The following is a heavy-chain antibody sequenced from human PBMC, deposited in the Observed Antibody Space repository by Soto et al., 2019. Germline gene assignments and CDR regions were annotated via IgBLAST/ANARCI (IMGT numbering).Heavy chain of an antibody. J-gene: IGHJ4*02. Sequence: LRLSCAASGFTFRTYAMSWVRQAPGKGLEWVSGISDSASSTYYADSVKGRFTISRDNSKNALYLQMNSLRAEDTAVYFCAKGTKNGVVAVISDIYFDSWGQGDLVTVSS. CDR1: GFTFRTYA. CDR2: ISDSASST. D-gene: IGHD2-15*01. CDR3: AKGTKNGVVAVISDIYFDS. V-gene: IGHV3-23*01.